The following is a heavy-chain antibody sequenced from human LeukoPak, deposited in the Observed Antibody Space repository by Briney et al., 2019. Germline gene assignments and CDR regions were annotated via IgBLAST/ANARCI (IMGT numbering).Heavy chain of an antibody. D-gene: IGHD4-17*01. Sequence: GGSLRLSCAASGFTFSSHGMSWVRQAPGKGLEWVSAISTTGGSTYYADSVKGRFTISRDNSKNTLYLQMNSLKTEDTAVYYCTTVDGDHFDYWGQGTLVTVSS. V-gene: IGHV3-23*01. CDR1: GFTFSSHG. CDR2: ISTTGGST. CDR3: TTVDGDHFDY. J-gene: IGHJ4*02.